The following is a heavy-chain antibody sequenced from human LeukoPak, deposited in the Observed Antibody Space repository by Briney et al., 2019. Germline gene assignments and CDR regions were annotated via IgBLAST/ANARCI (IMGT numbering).Heavy chain of an antibody. CDR2: IKQDGSEK. CDR3: AREYSSSSGRAFDI. D-gene: IGHD6-6*01. CDR1: GFTFSSYW. J-gene: IGHJ3*02. V-gene: IGHV3-7*01. Sequence: GGSLRLSCAASGFTFSSYWMSWVRQAPGKGLEWVANIKQDGSEKYYVDSVKGRFTISRDNAKNSLYLQMNSLRAEDTAVYYCAREYSSSSGRAFDIWGQGTMVTVSS.